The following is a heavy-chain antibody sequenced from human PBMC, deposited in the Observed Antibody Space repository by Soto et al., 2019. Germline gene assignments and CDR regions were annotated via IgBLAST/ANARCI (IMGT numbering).Heavy chain of an antibody. CDR2: ISYDGSNK. CDR1: GFTFSSYG. V-gene: IGHV3-30*18. Sequence: QVQLVESGGGVVQPGRSLRLSCAASGFTFSSYGMHWVRQAPGKGLEWVAVISYDGSNKYYADSVKGRFTISRDNSKNALYLQMHSLRAEDTAVYYCAKDKRAVVVTAPFDYWGQGTLVTVSS. CDR3: AKDKRAVVVTAPFDY. D-gene: IGHD2-21*02. J-gene: IGHJ4*02.